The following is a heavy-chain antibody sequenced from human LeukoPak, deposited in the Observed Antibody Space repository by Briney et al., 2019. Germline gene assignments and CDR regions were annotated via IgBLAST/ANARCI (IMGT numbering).Heavy chain of an antibody. V-gene: IGHV3-7*04. CDR3: ARNMGDY. CDR1: GFTFSTYW. Sequence: GGSLRLSCAASGFTFSTYWMTWVRQAPGKGLEWVANINQDGTEKNYVDSVKGRFSISRDNAKNSLYLQMNSLRAEDAAVYYCARNMGDYWGQGTLVTVSS. CDR2: INQDGTEK. J-gene: IGHJ4*02. D-gene: IGHD2/OR15-2a*01.